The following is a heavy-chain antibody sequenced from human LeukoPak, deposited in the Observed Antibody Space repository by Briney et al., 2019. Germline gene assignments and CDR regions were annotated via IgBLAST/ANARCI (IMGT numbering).Heavy chain of an antibody. J-gene: IGHJ5*02. D-gene: IGHD3-22*01. Sequence: GGSLRLSCAASGFTVSSNYMSWVRQAPGKGLEWVSVIYSGGSAYYADSVKGRFTTSRDNSKNTLYLQMNSLRAEDTAVYYCARDPDPYYYDSSGYYSHPWGQGTLVTVSS. CDR3: ARDPDPYYYDSSGYYSHP. V-gene: IGHV3-66*01. CDR2: IYSGGSA. CDR1: GFTVSSNY.